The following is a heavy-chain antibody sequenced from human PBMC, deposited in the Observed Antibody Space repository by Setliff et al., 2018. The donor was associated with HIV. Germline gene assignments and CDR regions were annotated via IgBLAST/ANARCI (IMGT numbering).Heavy chain of an antibody. CDR2: IKTEAEGYAT. CDR3: TRPQYIYDNSDSDN. D-gene: IGHD3-22*01. J-gene: IGHJ4*02. Sequence: PGESLKISCGASGFTFSGSPMHWVRQASGKGLEWVGRIKTEAEGYATAYAASVKGRSTISRDDSKNTAYLLMNSLKTEDTAIYYCTRPQYIYDNSDSDNWGQGALVTVSS. V-gene: IGHV3-73*01. CDR1: GFTFSGSP.